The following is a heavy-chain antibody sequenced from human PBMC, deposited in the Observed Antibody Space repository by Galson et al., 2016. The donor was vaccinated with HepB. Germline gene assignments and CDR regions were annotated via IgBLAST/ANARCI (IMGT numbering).Heavy chain of an antibody. V-gene: IGHV3-48*01. CDR2: LSSSSSTI. Sequence: SLRLSCAASGFSFSTYNMNWVRQAPGKGLEWVSYLSSSSSTIYYADSVKGRFTISRDKAKNSLYLQMNSLRAEDTAVYYCAGLLVPAASYYPYYGMDVWGQGTTVTVSS. CDR3: AGLLVPAASYYPYYGMDV. J-gene: IGHJ6*02. D-gene: IGHD2-2*01. CDR1: GFSFSTYN.